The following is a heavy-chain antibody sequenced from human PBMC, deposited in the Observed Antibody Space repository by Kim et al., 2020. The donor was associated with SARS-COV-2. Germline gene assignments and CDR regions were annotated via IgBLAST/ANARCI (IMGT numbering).Heavy chain of an antibody. J-gene: IGHJ5*02. CDR1: GGSISSSSYY. CDR3: ARHVIVVVVAAMFDP. CDR2: NYYSGST. V-gene: IGHV4-39*01. D-gene: IGHD2-15*01. Sequence: SETLSLTCTVSGGSISSSSYYWGWIRQPPGKGLEWVGSNYYSGSTYYNPSLKSCVTISVDTSKNQFSLKLSSVTAADTAVYYCARHVIVVVVAAMFDPWGQGTLVTVSS.